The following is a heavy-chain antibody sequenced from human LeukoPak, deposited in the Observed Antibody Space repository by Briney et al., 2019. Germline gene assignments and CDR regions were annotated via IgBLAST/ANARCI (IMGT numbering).Heavy chain of an antibody. D-gene: IGHD3-22*01. V-gene: IGHV3-48*02. CDR1: GFTFSSYS. CDR2: ISSSSSTI. J-gene: IGHJ4*02. CDR3: ARDRSSGYYGSSDY. Sequence: GGSLRLSCAASGFTFSSYSMNWVRQAPGKGLEWASYISSSSSTIYYADSVKGRFSIYRDNAENSLYLQMDSLRDEDTAVYYCARDRSSGYYGSSDYWGQGTLVTVSS.